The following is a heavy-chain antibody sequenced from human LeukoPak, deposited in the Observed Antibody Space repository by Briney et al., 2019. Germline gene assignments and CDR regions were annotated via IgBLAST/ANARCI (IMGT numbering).Heavy chain of an antibody. Sequence: PGGSLRLSCAASGFTFSSYSMNWVRQAPGKGLEWVSSISSSSSYIYYADSVKGRFTISRDNAKNSLYLQMNSLRAEDTAVYYCARPRLPYSSGKDAFDIWGQGTMVTVSS. D-gene: IGHD6-19*01. CDR3: ARPRLPYSSGKDAFDI. J-gene: IGHJ3*02. V-gene: IGHV3-21*01. CDR1: GFTFSSYS. CDR2: ISSSSSYI.